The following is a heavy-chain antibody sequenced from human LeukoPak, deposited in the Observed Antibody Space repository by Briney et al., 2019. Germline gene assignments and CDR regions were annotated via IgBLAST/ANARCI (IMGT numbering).Heavy chain of an antibody. CDR1: GVSMSSYY. D-gene: IGHD2-15*01. Sequence: SETLSLTCTVSGVSMSSYYWSWIPQPPGKELEWIGYIYYSGNTNYNPSLKSRVTISIDTSKNQFSLNLNSVTAADTAVYYCARRYCSGGSCPNWFDPWGQGTLVTVSS. CDR3: ARRYCSGGSCPNWFDP. J-gene: IGHJ5*02. V-gene: IGHV4-59*01. CDR2: IYYSGNT.